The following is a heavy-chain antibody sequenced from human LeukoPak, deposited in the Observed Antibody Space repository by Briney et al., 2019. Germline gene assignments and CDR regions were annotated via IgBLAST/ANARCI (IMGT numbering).Heavy chain of an antibody. CDR2: IYTSGSTDYT. V-gene: IGHV4-4*07. CDR3: ATVAVIRGVTYFDY. CDR1: GGSISSYY. Sequence: SETLSLTCTVSGGSISSYYWSWIRQPAGKGLEWIGRIYTSGSTDYTDYNPSLKSRVTMSADTSKNQFSLKLRSVTAADTAVYYCATVAVIRGVTYFDYWGQGTLVTVSS. J-gene: IGHJ4*02. D-gene: IGHD3-10*01.